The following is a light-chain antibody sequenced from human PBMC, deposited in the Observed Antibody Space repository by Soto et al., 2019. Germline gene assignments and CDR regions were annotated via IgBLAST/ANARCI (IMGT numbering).Light chain of an antibody. V-gene: IGKV3-20*01. Sequence: EIVLTQSPGTLSLSPGERATLSCRASQTISNSYLAWYQQKPGQAPRLLIYAVSSRATGIPDRFSGSGSGTDFTLTISRLEPEDFAVYYCQQYGRSPYTFGQGTKVEIK. CDR3: QQYGRSPYT. CDR2: AVS. J-gene: IGKJ2*01. CDR1: QTISNSY.